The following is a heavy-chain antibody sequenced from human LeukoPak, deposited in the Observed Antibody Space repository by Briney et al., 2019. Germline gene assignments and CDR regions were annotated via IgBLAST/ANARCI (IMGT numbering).Heavy chain of an antibody. D-gene: IGHD3-10*01. J-gene: IGHJ4*02. CDR1: GFTFSTYW. Sequence: GESLRLSCAASGFTFSTYWMTWVRQAPGKGLEWVANIKPSGTETYYGDPVKGRFTISRDNAKNLLYLQMSSLRAGDTAVYSCGRFGDEAGIDNWGQGTLVTVSS. CDR2: IKPSGTET. V-gene: IGHV3-7*01. CDR3: GRFGDEAGIDN.